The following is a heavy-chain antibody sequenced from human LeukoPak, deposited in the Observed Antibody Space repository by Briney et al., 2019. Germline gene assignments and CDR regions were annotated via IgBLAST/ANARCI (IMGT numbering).Heavy chain of an antibody. CDR1: GFIFSSYA. D-gene: IGHD6-13*01. Sequence: GGSLRLSCAASGFIFSSYAMHWVRQAPGKGLEWVAVISYDGSNKYYADSVKGRFTISRDNSKNTLYLQMNSLRAEDTAVYYCAREYSSSWSYNTFDYWGQGTLVTVSS. J-gene: IGHJ4*02. V-gene: IGHV3-30*04. CDR2: ISYDGSNK. CDR3: AREYSSSWSYNTFDY.